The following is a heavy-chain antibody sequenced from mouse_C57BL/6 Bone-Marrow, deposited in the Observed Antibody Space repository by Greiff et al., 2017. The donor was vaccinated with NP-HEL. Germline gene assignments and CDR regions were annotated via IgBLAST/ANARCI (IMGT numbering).Heavy chain of an antibody. J-gene: IGHJ4*01. Sequence: QVQLQQSGPGLVAPSQSLSITCTVSGFSLTSYALSWVRQPPGKGLEWLGVIWTGGGTNYNSAIKSRLSISKDNSKSQVFLKMNSLQTDDTARYYCARNWFYAMDYWGQGTSVTVSS. D-gene: IGHD2-2*01. CDR2: IWTGGGT. CDR3: ARNWFYAMDY. V-gene: IGHV2-9-1*01. CDR1: GFSLTSYA.